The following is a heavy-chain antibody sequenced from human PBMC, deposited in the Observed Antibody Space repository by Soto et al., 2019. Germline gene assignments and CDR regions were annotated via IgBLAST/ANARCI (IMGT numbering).Heavy chain of an antibody. D-gene: IGHD2-21*02. CDR2: IWYDGSNK. CDR1: EFSISRYS. CDR3: ARDPGDGGFDY. V-gene: IGHV3-33*01. J-gene: IGHJ4*02. Sequence: LYRGAGEFSISRYSMHHVKQAPGKGLEWVAVIWYDGSNKYYADSVKGRFIISRDNSKNTLYLQMNSLRAEDTAVYYCARDPGDGGFDYWGQGTLVTVSS.